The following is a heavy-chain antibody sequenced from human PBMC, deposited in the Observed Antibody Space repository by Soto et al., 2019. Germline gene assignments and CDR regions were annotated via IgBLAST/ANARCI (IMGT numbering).Heavy chain of an antibody. V-gene: IGHV4-59*01. D-gene: IGHD2-21*01. CDR2: IYYSGST. J-gene: IGHJ3*02. Sequence: TSETLSLTCTVSGGSISSYYWSWIRQPPGKGLEWIGYIYYSGSTNYNPSLKSRVTISVDTSKNQFSLKLSSVTAADTAVYYCARLWGGVFDIWGQGTMVTVSS. CDR3: ARLWGGVFDI. CDR1: GGSISSYY.